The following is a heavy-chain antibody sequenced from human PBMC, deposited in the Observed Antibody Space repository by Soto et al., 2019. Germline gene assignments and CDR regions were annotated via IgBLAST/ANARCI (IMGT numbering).Heavy chain of an antibody. Sequence: SETLSLTCTVSGGSISSGDYYWSWIRQPPGKGLEWIGYIYYSGSTYYNPSLKSRVTISVDTSKNQFSPTLSSATAAAPAVYYWAGGHGSGSYYEIDYWGQGTLVTVSS. D-gene: IGHD3-10*01. CDR3: AGGHGSGSYYEIDY. CDR2: IYYSGST. V-gene: IGHV4-30-4*01. CDR1: GGSISSGDYY. J-gene: IGHJ4*02.